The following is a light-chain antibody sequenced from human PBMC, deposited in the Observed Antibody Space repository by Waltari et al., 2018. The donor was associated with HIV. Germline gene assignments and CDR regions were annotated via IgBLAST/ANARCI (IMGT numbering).Light chain of an antibody. CDR1: QSLLQSNGYKY. Sequence: EIVMTQSPLSLRVTPGEPPSFTCRSSQSLLQSNGYKYLDWYLRKPGQSPQLLIYLGSNRAPGVSDRFSGSGSGTDFTLKISRVEAEDVGVYYCMQGLQTPYSFGQGTKLEIK. CDR3: MQGLQTPYS. CDR2: LGS. J-gene: IGKJ2*03. V-gene: IGKV2-28*01.